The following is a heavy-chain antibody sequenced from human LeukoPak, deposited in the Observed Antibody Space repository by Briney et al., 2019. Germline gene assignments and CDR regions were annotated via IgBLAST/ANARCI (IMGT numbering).Heavy chain of an antibody. Sequence: SQTLSLTCAVSGGSISSGSYYWSWIRQPAGKGLEWIGRIYTSGSTNYNPSLKSRVTISVDTSKNQFSLKLSSVTAADTAVYYCARLTGPYYYYYMDVWGEGTTVTISS. D-gene: IGHD3-9*01. CDR1: GGSISSGSYY. J-gene: IGHJ6*03. V-gene: IGHV4-61*02. CDR2: IYTSGST. CDR3: ARLTGPYYYYYMDV.